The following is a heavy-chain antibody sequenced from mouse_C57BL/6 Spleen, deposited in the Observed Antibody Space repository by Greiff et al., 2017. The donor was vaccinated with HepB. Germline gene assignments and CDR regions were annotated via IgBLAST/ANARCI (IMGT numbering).Heavy chain of an antibody. CDR2: ISDGGSYT. CDR3: ARDRDYYGRERYYFDY. D-gene: IGHD1-1*01. V-gene: IGHV5-4*01. J-gene: IGHJ2*01. CDR1: GFTFSSYA. Sequence: DVMLVESGGGLVKPGGSLKLSCAASGFTFSSYAMSWVRQTPEKRLEWVATISDGGSYTYYPDNVKGRFTISRDNAKNNLYLQMSHLKSEDTAMYYCARDRDYYGRERYYFDYWGQGTTLTVSS.